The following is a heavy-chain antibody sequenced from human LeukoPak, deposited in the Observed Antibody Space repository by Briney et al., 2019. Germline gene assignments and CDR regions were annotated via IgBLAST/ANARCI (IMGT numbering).Heavy chain of an antibody. J-gene: IGHJ1*01. Sequence: PGGSLRLSCAASGNYWMHWVRQAPGKGLVWVSHINSDGSWTSYADSVKGRFTISRDNSKNTLYLHMHSLNAEHTAVYYCVRLGFCSGVDCYWDPSYNLWGQGTLVTVSS. CDR2: INSDGSWT. CDR3: VRLGFCSGVDCYWDPSYNL. V-gene: IGHV3-74*01. CDR1: GNYW. D-gene: IGHD2-21*02.